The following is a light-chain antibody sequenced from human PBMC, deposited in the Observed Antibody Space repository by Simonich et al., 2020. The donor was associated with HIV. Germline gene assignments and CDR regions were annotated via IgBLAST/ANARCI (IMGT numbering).Light chain of an antibody. CDR2: ASS. CDR1: QCVSNS. J-gene: IGKJ1*01. Sequence: DILMTQSPSSLPASVGDRVTITCRASQCVSNSLAWYQQKPGKAPKLLLSASSRLESGVASRCSGSGSGTDYTLTISSLQPEDFATYYCQQFFSTPWTFGQGTKVEIK. CDR3: QQFFSTPWT. V-gene: IGKV1-NL1*01.